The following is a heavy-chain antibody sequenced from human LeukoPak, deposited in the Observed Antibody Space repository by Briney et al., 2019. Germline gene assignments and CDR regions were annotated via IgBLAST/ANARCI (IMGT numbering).Heavy chain of an antibody. D-gene: IGHD5-18*01. CDR1: GFTFSSYW. V-gene: IGHV3-30*18. J-gene: IGHJ5*02. Sequence: PGGSLRLSCAASGFTFSSYWMSWVRQAPGKGLEWVAVISYDGSNKYYADSVKGRFTISRDNSKNTLYLQMNSLRAEDTAVYYCAKDPTPDSYGPLRQTKNWFDPWGQGTLVTVSS. CDR2: ISYDGSNK. CDR3: AKDPTPDSYGPLRQTKNWFDP.